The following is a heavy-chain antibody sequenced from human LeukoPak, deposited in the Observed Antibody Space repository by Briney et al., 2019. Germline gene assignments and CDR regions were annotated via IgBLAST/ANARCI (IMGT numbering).Heavy chain of an antibody. Sequence: PGGSLRLSCSASGFTFSDYPMHWVRRAPGKGLEYVSAITNNGGNTYYTDSVKGRFTISRDNAKNTLYLQMSSLRVEDTAVYYCVRPSGYWGQGTLVTVSS. J-gene: IGHJ4*02. D-gene: IGHD1-26*01. CDR1: GFTFSDYP. CDR3: VRPSGY. CDR2: ITNNGGNT. V-gene: IGHV3-64D*06.